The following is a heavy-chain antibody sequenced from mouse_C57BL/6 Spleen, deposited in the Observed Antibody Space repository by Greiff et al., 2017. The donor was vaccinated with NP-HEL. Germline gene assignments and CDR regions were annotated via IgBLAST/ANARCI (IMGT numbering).Heavy chain of an antibody. CDR1: GFTFSDYG. CDR2: ISSGSSTI. CDR3: AREYYYGSSGDFDY. Sequence: EVKVVESGGGLVKPGGSLKLSCAASGFTFSDYGMHWVRQAPEKGLEWVAYISSGSSTIYYADTVKGRFTISRDNAKNTLFLQMTSLRSEDTAMYYCAREYYYGSSGDFDYWGQGTTLTVSS. D-gene: IGHD1-1*01. J-gene: IGHJ2*01. V-gene: IGHV5-17*01.